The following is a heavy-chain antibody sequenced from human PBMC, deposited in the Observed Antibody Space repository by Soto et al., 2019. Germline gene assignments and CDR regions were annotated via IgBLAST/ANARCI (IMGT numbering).Heavy chain of an antibody. D-gene: IGHD6-13*01. Sequence: TLSLTCNVSGGSISSGDYYWSWVRQPPGKGLEWIGYIYYSGSTYYNPSLKSRVTISVDTSKNQFSLKLSSVTAADTAVYYCARGYGRAAAGTLDYWGQGTLVTVSS. CDR3: ARGYGRAAAGTLDY. V-gene: IGHV4-30-4*01. J-gene: IGHJ4*02. CDR1: GGSISSGDYY. CDR2: IYYSGST.